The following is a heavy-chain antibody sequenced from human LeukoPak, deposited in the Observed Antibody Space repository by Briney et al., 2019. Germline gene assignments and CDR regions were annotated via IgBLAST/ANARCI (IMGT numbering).Heavy chain of an antibody. Sequence: VASVKVSCKASGYTFTSYYMHWVRQAPGQGLEWMGIINPSGGSTSYAQKFQGRVTMTRDTSISTAYMELSRLRSDDTAVYYCARDLVVVPAAMGAIGYWGQGTLVTVSS. CDR1: GYTFTSYY. V-gene: IGHV1-46*01. D-gene: IGHD2-2*01. J-gene: IGHJ4*02. CDR3: ARDLVVVPAAMGAIGY. CDR2: INPSGGST.